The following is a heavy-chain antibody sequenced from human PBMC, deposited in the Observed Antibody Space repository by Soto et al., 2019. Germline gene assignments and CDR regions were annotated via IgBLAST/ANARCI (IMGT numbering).Heavy chain of an antibody. CDR3: AKDQALGYCSGGSCYGYGFFDY. CDR1: GFTFSSYG. J-gene: IGHJ4*02. V-gene: IGHV3-30*18. D-gene: IGHD2-15*01. Sequence: GGSLRLSCAASGFTFSSYGMHWVRQAPGKGLEWVAVISYDGSNKYYADSVKGRFTISRDNSKNTLYLQMNSLRAEDTAVYYCAKDQALGYCSGGSCYGYGFFDYWGQGTLVTVSS. CDR2: ISYDGSNK.